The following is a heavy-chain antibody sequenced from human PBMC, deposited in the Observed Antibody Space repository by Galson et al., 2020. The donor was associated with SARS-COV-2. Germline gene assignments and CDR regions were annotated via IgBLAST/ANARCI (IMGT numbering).Heavy chain of an antibody. CDR1: GFSFSSYW. CDR3: ATSRTFDY. J-gene: IGHJ4*02. V-gene: IGHV3-7*01. Sequence: TGGSLRLSCAASGFSFSSYWMTWVRQAPGKGLEWVANIKQDGSEKYYVDSVKGRFTISRDNAKNSLYLQMNSLRVEDTAIYYCATSRTFDYWGQGTLVTVSS. CDR2: IKQDGSEK.